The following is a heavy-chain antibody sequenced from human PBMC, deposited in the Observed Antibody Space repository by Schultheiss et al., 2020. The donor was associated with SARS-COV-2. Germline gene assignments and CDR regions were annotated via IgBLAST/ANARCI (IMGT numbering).Heavy chain of an antibody. J-gene: IGHJ6*02. CDR3: ARDWYDFWNPYYYYGMDV. D-gene: IGHD3-3*01. CDR1: GFTFSTYW. CDR2: INWYGDSA. V-gene: IGHV3-74*03. Sequence: GGSLRLSCATSGFTFSTYWMHWVRQAPGKGLEWVSGINWYGDSATYADSVRGRFTISRDNAKNSLYLQMNSLRAEDTAVYYCARDWYDFWNPYYYYGMDVWGQGTTVTVSS.